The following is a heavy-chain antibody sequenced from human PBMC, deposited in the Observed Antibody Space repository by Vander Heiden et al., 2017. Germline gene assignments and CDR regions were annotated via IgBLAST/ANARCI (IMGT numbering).Heavy chain of an antibody. Sequence: QVQLVESGGGVVQPGRSLRLSCAASGFTFSSYGMHWVRQAPGKGLEWVAVISYDGSNKYYADSVKGRFTISRDNSKNTLYLQMNSLRAEDTAMYYCAKDKDSLTTRSYFDYWGQGSLVTVSS. V-gene: IGHV3-30*18. J-gene: IGHJ4*02. CDR1: GFTFSSYG. CDR3: AKDKDSLTTRSYFDY. D-gene: IGHD3-9*01. CDR2: ISYDGSNK.